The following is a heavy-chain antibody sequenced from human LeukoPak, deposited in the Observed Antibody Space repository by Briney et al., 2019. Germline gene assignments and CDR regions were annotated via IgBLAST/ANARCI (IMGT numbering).Heavy chain of an antibody. CDR3: ARDPVTMVRGVSRYYFDY. V-gene: IGHV1-2*02. J-gene: IGHJ4*02. Sequence: ASVKVSCKASGYTFTGYYMHWVRQAPGQGLEWMGWINPNSGGTNYAQKFQGRVTMTGDTSISTAYMELSRLRSDDTAVYYCARDPVTMVRGVSRYYFDYWGQGTLVTVSS. CDR2: INPNSGGT. CDR1: GYTFTGYY. D-gene: IGHD3-10*01.